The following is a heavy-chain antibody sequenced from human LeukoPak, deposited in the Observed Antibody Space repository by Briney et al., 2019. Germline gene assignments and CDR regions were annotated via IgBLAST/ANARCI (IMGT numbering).Heavy chain of an antibody. D-gene: IGHD3-22*01. CDR3: ARHYRYYYDSSDYYYGASGAFDI. Sequence: GESLRISCKGSGYXFTNYWIGWVRQMPGKGLEWMGRIDPSDSYTNYSPSFQGHVTISADKSISTAYLQWSSLKASDTAMYYCARHYRYYYDSSDYYYGASGAFDIWGQGTMVTVSS. J-gene: IGHJ3*02. CDR1: GYXFTNYW. CDR2: IDPSDSYT. V-gene: IGHV5-10-1*01.